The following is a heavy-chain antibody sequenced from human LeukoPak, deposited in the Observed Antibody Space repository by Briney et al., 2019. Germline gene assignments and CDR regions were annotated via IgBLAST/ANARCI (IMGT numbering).Heavy chain of an antibody. CDR3: VKWGSYRHFDY. CDR2: ISSNGGST. D-gene: IGHD3-16*02. V-gene: IGHV3-64D*06. CDR1: GFTFSSYG. J-gene: IGHJ4*02. Sequence: GGSLRLSCAASGFTFSSYGMHWVRQAPGRGLEYVSAISSNGGSTYYADSVKGRFTISRDNSKNTLYLQMSSLRAEDTAVYYCVKWGSYRHFDYWGQGTLVTVSS.